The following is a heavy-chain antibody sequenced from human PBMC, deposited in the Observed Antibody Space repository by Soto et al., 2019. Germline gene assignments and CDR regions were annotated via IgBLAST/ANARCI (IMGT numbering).Heavy chain of an antibody. V-gene: IGHV4-61*05. CDR1: GGSISDSNDH. Sequence: PSETLSLTCTVSGGSISDSNDHWGWIRQHPGKGLEWIGYIYYSGSTNYNPSLKSRVIISVDTSKNQFSLKLSSVTAADTAVYYCARRYGAAFDYWGQGTLVTVSS. CDR2: IYYSGST. D-gene: IGHD2-15*01. CDR3: ARRYGAAFDY. J-gene: IGHJ4*02.